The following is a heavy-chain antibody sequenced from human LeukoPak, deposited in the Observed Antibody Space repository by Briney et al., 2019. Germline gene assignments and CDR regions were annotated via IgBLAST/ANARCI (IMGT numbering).Heavy chain of an antibody. V-gene: IGHV1-18*01. CDR1: GYTFTSYG. J-gene: IGHJ4*02. D-gene: IGHD3-22*01. CDR3: ARVLAYDSSGAPFDY. CDR2: ISAYNGNT. Sequence: ASVKVSCKASGYTFTSYGISWVRQAPGQGLEWMGWISAYNGNTNYAQKLQGRVTMTTDTSTSTAYMELRSLRSDDTAVYYCARVLAYDSSGAPFDYWGQGTLVTVSS.